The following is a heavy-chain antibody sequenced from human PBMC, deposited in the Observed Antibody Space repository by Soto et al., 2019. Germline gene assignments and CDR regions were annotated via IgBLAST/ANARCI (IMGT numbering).Heavy chain of an antibody. CDR1: GYTFITYG. J-gene: IGHJ4*02. D-gene: IGHD3-22*01. Sequence: QVQLVQSGAEVKKPGASVKVSCKASGYTFITYGVSWVRQAPGQGLDWLGGISTYNGNTRYAERLQGRVTMTTDTTTTTAYMEMRNLRSDDTAVYYCARGPTDYYDNSANYFLDYWGQGTLVTVSS. CDR3: ARGPTDYYDNSANYFLDY. CDR2: ISTYNGNT. V-gene: IGHV1-18*01.